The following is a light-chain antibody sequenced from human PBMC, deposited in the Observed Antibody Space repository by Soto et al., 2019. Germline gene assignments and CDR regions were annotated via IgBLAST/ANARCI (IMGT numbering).Light chain of an antibody. CDR3: QQYGSSGT. CDR1: QSVRSSY. Sequence: EIVMTQSPATLSVSPGERATLSCRASQSVRSSYLAWYQQKPGQAPRLLIYGASNRATGILDRFSGSGSGTDFTLTISRLEPEDFAVYYCQQYGSSGTFGQGTKVDIK. CDR2: GAS. J-gene: IGKJ1*01. V-gene: IGKV3-20*01.